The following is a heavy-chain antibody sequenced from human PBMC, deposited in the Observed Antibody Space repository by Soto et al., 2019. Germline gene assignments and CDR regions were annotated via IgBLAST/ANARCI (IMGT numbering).Heavy chain of an antibody. CDR3: ASATTVTMLWAYFDS. D-gene: IGHD4-17*01. Sequence: GGSLRLSCAASGFTVSTNYMSWVRQAPGKGLEWVAVIYSGGSTYYADSVRDRFIISRDNSKNTLSLQMNGLRAEDTAVYYCASATTVTMLWAYFDSWGQGTLVTVS. CDR1: GFTVSTNY. V-gene: IGHV3-66*01. J-gene: IGHJ4*02. CDR2: IYSGGST.